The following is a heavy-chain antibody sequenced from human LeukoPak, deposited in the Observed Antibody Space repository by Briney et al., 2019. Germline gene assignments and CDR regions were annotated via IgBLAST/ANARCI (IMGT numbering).Heavy chain of an antibody. CDR3: ARISPIGQQLVQRWFDP. J-gene: IGHJ5*02. Sequence: SETLSLTCTVSGGSISSYYWSWIRQPPGKGLEWIGYIYYSGSTNYNPSLKSRVTISVDTSKNQFSLKLSSVTAADTAVYYCARISPIGQQLVQRWFDPWGQGTLVTVSS. D-gene: IGHD6-13*01. V-gene: IGHV4-59*08. CDR1: GGSISSYY. CDR2: IYYSGST.